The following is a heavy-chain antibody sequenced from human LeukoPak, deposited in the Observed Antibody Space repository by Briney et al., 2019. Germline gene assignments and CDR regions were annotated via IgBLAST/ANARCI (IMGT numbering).Heavy chain of an antibody. CDR1: GGTFSSYA. CDR3: ARESVSYGSGSYYNDY. V-gene: IGHV1-69*04. D-gene: IGHD3-10*01. J-gene: IGHJ4*02. CDR2: IIPILGIA. Sequence: SVKVSCKASGGTFSSYAISWVRQAPGQGLEWMGRIIPILGIANYAQKFQGRVTITADKSTSTAYMELSSLRSEDTAVYYCARESVSYGSGSYYNDYWGQGTLVTVSS.